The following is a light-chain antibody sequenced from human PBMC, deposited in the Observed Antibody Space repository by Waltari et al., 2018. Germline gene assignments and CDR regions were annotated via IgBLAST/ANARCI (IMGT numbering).Light chain of an antibody. J-gene: IGKJ4*01. CDR2: DSS. Sequence: EIVLTQSPATLSLSPGERATLSCRASQSVSTYLAWSQQRPGQAPRLLIYDSSNRATGIPARFSGSGSETDFTLTISSLEPEEFAVYYCQQRYKWPLTFGGGSKVEI. V-gene: IGKV3-11*01. CDR3: QQRYKWPLT. CDR1: QSVSTY.